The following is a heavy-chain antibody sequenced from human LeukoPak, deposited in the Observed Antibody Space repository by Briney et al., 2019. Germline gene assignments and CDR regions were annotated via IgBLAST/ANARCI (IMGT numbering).Heavy chain of an antibody. Sequence: ASVKVSCKASGYTLSSYGISWVRQAPGQGLEWMGWISGYNANTNYAQKFQGRVTMTTDTSTSTAYMELRSLRSDDTAVYYCARDSLYSSGYYYLDYWGQGTLVTVSS. CDR2: ISGYNANT. J-gene: IGHJ4*02. CDR3: ARDSLYSSGYYYLDY. V-gene: IGHV1-18*01. D-gene: IGHD3-22*01. CDR1: GYTLSSYG.